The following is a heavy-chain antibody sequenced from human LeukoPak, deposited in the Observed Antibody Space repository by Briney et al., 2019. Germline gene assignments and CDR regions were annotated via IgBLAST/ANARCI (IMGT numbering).Heavy chain of an antibody. CDR1: GFTFSDYY. CDR3: AKDSRGANFFGDFDY. CDR2: ISSSGSTI. V-gene: IGHV3-11*04. J-gene: IGHJ4*02. D-gene: IGHD3-10*01. Sequence: GGSLRLSCAASGFTFSDYYMSWIRQAPGKGLEWVSYISSSGSTIYYADSVKGRFTISRDNAKNSLYLQMNSLRADDTAVYYCAKDSRGANFFGDFDYWGQGTLVTVSS.